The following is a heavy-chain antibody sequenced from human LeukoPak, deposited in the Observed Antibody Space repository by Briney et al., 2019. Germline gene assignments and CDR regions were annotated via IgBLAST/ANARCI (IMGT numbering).Heavy chain of an antibody. J-gene: IGHJ6*02. CDR3: ARDSSYSSSWYFRRPDYYYGMDV. D-gene: IGHD6-13*01. Sequence: GRSLRLSCAASGFTFSSYGMHWVRQAPGKGLEWVAVIWYDGSNKYYADSVKGRFTISRDNSKSTQYLQMNSLRAEDTAVYYCARDSSYSSSWYFRRPDYYYGMDVWGQGTTVTVSS. CDR2: IWYDGSNK. V-gene: IGHV3-33*01. CDR1: GFTFSSYG.